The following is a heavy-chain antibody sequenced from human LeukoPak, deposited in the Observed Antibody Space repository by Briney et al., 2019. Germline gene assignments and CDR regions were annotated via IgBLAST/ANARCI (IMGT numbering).Heavy chain of an antibody. CDR3: ARGRGSPNTYAYYMDV. D-gene: IGHD3-10*01. CDR2: AYYRSRWYY. V-gene: IGHV6-1*01. CDR1: GDSVSGNSVA. Sequence: SQTLSLTCAISGDSVSGNSVAWNWIRQSPSRGLEWLGRAYYRSRWYYDYAVSLQGRITINPDTSKNQFSLQLNSVTPEDTAVYFCARGRGSPNTYAYYMDVWGKGTTVIVSS. J-gene: IGHJ6*03.